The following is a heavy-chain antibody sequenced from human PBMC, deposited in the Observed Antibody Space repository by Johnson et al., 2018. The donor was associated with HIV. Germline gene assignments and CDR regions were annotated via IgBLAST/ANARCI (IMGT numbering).Heavy chain of an antibody. J-gene: IGHJ3*01. V-gene: IGHV3-33*01. CDR2: IWYDGSNK. CDR3: ARDSRIWA. CDR1: GFTFSSYG. Sequence: QVQLVESGGGVVQPGRSLRLSCAASGFTFSSYGMHWVRQAPGKGLEWVAVIWYDGSNKYYADSVKGRFTISRDNAKNSLYLQRNSLRAEDTAVYYCARDSRIWAWGQGTMVTVSS. D-gene: IGHD3-16*01.